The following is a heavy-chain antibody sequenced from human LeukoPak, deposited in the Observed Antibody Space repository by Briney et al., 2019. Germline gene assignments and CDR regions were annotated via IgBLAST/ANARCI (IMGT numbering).Heavy chain of an antibody. CDR1: GGSISSYY. CDR2: IYNSGST. CDR3: ARCRYGMDV. J-gene: IGHJ6*02. V-gene: IGHV4-59*01. Sequence: PSGTLSLTCTASGGSISSYYWSWIRQPPGKGLEWIGYIYNSGSTNYNPSLKSRVTISVDTSKNQFSLKLSSVTAADTAVYYCARCRYGMDVWGQGTTVTVSS.